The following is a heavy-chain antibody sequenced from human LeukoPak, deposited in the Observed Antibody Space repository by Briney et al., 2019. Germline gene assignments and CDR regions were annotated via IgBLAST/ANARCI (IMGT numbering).Heavy chain of an antibody. V-gene: IGHV4-38-2*02. D-gene: IGHD3-9*01. Sequence: SETLSLTCTVSGYSISSGYYWGWIRQPPGKGLEWIGSIYHSGSTYYNPSLKSRVTISVDTSKNQFSLKLSSVTAADTAVYYCARHRQLRYFDGSGEIDYWGQGTLVTVSS. CDR1: GYSISSGYY. CDR3: ARHRQLRYFDGSGEIDY. J-gene: IGHJ4*02. CDR2: IYHSGST.